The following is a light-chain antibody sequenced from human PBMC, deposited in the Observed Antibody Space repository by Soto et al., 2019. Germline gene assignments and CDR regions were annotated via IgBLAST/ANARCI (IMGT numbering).Light chain of an antibody. CDR1: QSVSSN. CDR2: GAS. V-gene: IGKV3-15*01. CDR3: QQYNNWRRT. J-gene: IGKJ2*01. Sequence: EIVMTQSPATLSVSPGERATLSCRASQSVSSNLAWYQKKPGQAPRLLIYGASTRATGIPARFSGSGSGTEFTLTISSLQSGDFAVYYCQQYNNWRRTFGQGTKLEIK.